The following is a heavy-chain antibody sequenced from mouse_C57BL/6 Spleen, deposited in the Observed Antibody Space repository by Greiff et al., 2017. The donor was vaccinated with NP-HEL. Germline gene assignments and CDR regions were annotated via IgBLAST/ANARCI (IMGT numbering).Heavy chain of an antibody. J-gene: IGHJ3*01. CDR2: IDPSDSYT. Sequence: QVQLQQPGAELVMPGASVKLSCKASGYTFTSYWMHWVKQRPGQGLEWIGEIDPSDSYTNYNQKFKGKSTLTVDKSSSTAYMQRSSLTSEDSAVYYCARGYYGGAWFAYWGQGTLVTVSA. V-gene: IGHV1-69*01. CDR3: ARGYYGGAWFAY. D-gene: IGHD1-1*01. CDR1: GYTFTSYW.